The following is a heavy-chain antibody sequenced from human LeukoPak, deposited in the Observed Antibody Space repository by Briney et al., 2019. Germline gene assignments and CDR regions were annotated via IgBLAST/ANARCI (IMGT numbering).Heavy chain of an antibody. J-gene: IGHJ4*02. D-gene: IGHD5-18*01. CDR3: AKDWIQFNRVFDCFDS. CDR2: IGNTET. CDR1: GFPFETNA. Sequence: GGSLRLSCATSGFPFETNAMSWVRQAPGEGLEWVATIGNTETFYADSVTGRFTISRDNSKNTVNPQMNRLRVEDTAIYYCAKDWIQFNRVFDCFDSWGQGTLVTVSS. V-gene: IGHV3-23*01.